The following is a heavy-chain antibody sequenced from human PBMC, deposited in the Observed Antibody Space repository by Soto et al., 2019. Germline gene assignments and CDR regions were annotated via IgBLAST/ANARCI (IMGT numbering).Heavy chain of an antibody. CDR2: IGGYGHTT. CDR3: VKGGPTVIYFDH. J-gene: IGHJ4*02. CDR1: AFSFGSYA. V-gene: IGHV3-23*01. D-gene: IGHD4-17*01. Sequence: EVQLLESGGGLVQPGGSLRLSCAASAFSFGSYAMTWVRQAPGKGLEWVSSIGGYGHTTHYAEFVQGRFSISRDDSKKTMDLQMNSLRVEDTAVYYCVKGGPTVIYFDHWGQGNLVSVSS.